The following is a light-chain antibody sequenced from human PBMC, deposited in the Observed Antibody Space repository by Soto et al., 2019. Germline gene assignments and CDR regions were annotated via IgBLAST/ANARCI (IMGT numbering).Light chain of an antibody. V-gene: IGLV2-14*01. Sequence: QSVRTQPASVSSSPGQSITISCTGTASDVGGYNYVSWYQHHPGEAPKLMIYEVNDRPSGVSNRFSGSKSGNTASLTISGLQAEDEADYYCTSYTSSSTYVFGTGTKVTVL. CDR2: EVN. J-gene: IGLJ1*01. CDR3: TSYTSSSTYV. CDR1: ASDVGGYNY.